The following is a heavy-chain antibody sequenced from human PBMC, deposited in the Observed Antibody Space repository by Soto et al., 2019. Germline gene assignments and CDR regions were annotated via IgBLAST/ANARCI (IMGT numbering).Heavy chain of an antibody. V-gene: IGHV5-51*01. CDR3: ARLPTAMAVGTYYYYGMDV. J-gene: IGHJ6*02. Sequence: GESLEISCKGSGYSFTSYWIGWVRQKPGKGVEWMCIIYSGDSDTRYSPSFQGQVTISADKSIRTAYLQWSSLKASDTAMYYCARLPTAMAVGTYYYYGMDVWGQGTTVTVSS. CDR1: GYSFTSYW. D-gene: IGHD5-18*01. CDR2: IYSGDSDT.